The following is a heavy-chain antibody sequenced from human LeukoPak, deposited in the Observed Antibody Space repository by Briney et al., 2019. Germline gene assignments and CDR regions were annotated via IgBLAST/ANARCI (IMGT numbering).Heavy chain of an antibody. J-gene: IGHJ4*02. D-gene: IGHD2-2*01. CDR1: GFTLSNYA. V-gene: IGHV3-30*18. CDR2: ISTDGKDE. Sequence: GGSLRLSCAASGFTLSNYAMHWVRQAPGKGLEWVTVISTDGKDEKYADSVKGRFAISRDNSKNTLDLQMNSLRAEDTAVYCCAKDQKWGPADYYFDSWGQGTLVTVSS. CDR3: AKDQKWGPADYYFDS.